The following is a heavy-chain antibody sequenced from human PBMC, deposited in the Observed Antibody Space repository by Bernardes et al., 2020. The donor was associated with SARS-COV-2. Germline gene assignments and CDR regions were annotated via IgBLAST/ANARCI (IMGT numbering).Heavy chain of an antibody. J-gene: IGHJ6*02. CDR3: ARQPTPFLPKYYYYGMDV. CDR2: IYYSGST. Sequence: TLSLTCTVSGGSISSSSYYWGWIRQPPGKGLEWIGSIYYSGSTYYNPSLKSRVTISVDTSKNQFSLKLSSVTAADTAVYYCARQPTPFLPKYYYYGMDVWGQGTTVTVSS. CDR1: GGSISSSSYY. V-gene: IGHV4-39*01.